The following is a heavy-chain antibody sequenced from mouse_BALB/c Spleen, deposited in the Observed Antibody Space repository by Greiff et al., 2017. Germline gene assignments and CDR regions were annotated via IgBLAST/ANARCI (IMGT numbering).Heavy chain of an antibody. CDR1: GFTFSSYG. J-gene: IGHJ2*01. CDR2: ISSGGSYT. CDR3: ARRERGEVYYFDY. Sequence: EVQVVESGGDLVKPGGSLKLSCAASGFTFSSYGMSWVRQPPDKRLEWVATISSGGSYTYYPDSVKGRFTISRDNTKNTLYLQMSSLKSEDPAMYYYARRERGEVYYFDYWGQGTTLTVSA. V-gene: IGHV5-6*01.